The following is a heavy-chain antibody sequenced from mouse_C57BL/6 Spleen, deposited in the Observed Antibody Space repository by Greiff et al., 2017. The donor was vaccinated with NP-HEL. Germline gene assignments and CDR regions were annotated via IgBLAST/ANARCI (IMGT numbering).Heavy chain of an antibody. CDR1: GFNIKNTY. CDR2: IDPANGNT. J-gene: IGHJ2*01. V-gene: IGHV14-3*01. CDR3: ARWDYYGSSSLYYFDY. Sequence: EVKLVESVAELVRPGASVKLSCTASGFNIKNTYMHWVKQRPEQGLEWIGRIDPANGNTKYAPKFQGKATITADTSSNTAYLQLSSLTSEDTAIYYCARWDYYGSSSLYYFDYWGQGTTLTVSS. D-gene: IGHD1-1*01.